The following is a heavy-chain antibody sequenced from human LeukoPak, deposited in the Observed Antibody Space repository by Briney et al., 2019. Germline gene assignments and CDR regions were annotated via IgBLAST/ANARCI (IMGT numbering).Heavy chain of an antibody. J-gene: IGHJ3*02. CDR3: AREYYDSSGRKHAFEN. Sequence: ASVKVSCTASGYTFTDYYMHWVRQAPGQGLECMGRIDPDSGGTNYPQKFQGRVTMTRDTSISAAYMELSRLRSDDTAVYYCAREYYDSSGRKHAFENWGQGTLVTVSS. V-gene: IGHV1-2*02. CDR2: IDPDSGGT. CDR1: GYTFTDYY. D-gene: IGHD3-22*01.